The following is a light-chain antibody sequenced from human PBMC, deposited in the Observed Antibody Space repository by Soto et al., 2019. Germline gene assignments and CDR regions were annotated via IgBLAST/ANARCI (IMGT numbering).Light chain of an antibody. CDR3: LQESSYPRT. J-gene: IGKJ1*01. CDR1: QGIRDD. CDR2: AAS. V-gene: IGKV1-6*01. Sequence: AIPMTQSPSSLSASVGDRVTITCRASQGIRDDLGWYQQKPGKAPKLLIYAASSLLSGVPSRFSGSGSGTDFTLTISNLQPEDFATYYCLQESSYPRTFGQGTKVEIK.